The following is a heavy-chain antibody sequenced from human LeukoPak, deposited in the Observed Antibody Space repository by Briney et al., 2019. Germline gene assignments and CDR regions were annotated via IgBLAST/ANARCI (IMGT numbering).Heavy chain of an antibody. V-gene: IGHV4-59*08. CDR1: GGSISSYY. CDR3: ARHLAELAYCGGDCYSNYFDY. CDR2: IYYSGST. J-gene: IGHJ4*02. D-gene: IGHD2-21*02. Sequence: TSETLSLTCTVSGGSISSYYWSWIRQPPGKGLEWIGYIYYSGSTNYNPSLKSRVTISVDTSKNQFSLKLSSVTAADTAVYYCARHLAELAYCGGDCYSNYFDYWGQGTLVTVSS.